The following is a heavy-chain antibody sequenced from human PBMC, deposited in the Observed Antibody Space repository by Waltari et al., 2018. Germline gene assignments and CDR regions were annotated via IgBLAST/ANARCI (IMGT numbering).Heavy chain of an antibody. Sequence: QVQLVQSGAEVKEPGASAEVACRRSGESFTNLGINWVRQATGHGLEWMGWISGYSGNANYEQKLQGRVTMTTDTSTSTAYLELRGLRPDDTAVYYCARGGGPRTIVAVTFDYWGQGTLVTVSS. CDR1: GESFTNLG. CDR2: ISGYSGNA. V-gene: IGHV1-18*01. CDR3: ARGGGPRTIVAVTFDY. J-gene: IGHJ4*02. D-gene: IGHD6-19*01.